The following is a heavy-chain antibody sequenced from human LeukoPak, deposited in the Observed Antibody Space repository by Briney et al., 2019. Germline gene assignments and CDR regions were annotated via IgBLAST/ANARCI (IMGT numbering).Heavy chain of an antibody. CDR3: ARRGYYGSGSYYGY. CDR1: GGSVSDYY. V-gene: IGHV4-59*02. CDR2: IYHTGST. J-gene: IGHJ4*02. D-gene: IGHD3-10*01. Sequence: SETLSLTCTISGGSVSDYYWSWIRQSPGKGLEWIGYIYHTGSTSYSPSLKSRVTISADTSQNQFSLKLSSVTAADTAVYYCARRGYYGSGSYYGYWGQGTLVTVSS.